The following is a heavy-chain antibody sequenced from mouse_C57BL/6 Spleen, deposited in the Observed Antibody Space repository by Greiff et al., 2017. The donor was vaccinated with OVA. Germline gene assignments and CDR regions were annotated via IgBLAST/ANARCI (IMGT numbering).Heavy chain of an antibody. Sequence: EVKLEESGGGLVQPGGSLKLSCAASGFTFSDYGMAWVRQAPRKGPEWVAFISNLAYSIYYADTVTGRFTISRENAKNTLYLEMSSLRSEDTAMYYCARSMALYYAMDYWGQGTSVTVSS. V-gene: IGHV5-15*04. CDR1: GFTFSDYG. CDR3: ARSMALYYAMDY. J-gene: IGHJ4*01. CDR2: ISNLAYSI. D-gene: IGHD2-10*02.